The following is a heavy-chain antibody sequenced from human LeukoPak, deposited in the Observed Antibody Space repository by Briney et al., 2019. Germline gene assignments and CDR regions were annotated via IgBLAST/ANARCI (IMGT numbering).Heavy chain of an antibody. D-gene: IGHD3-22*01. Sequence: SGPSLVKPTQTLTLTCALSGFSLTTRGVGVGWIRQPPGKALEWLALIYWDDDKRYSPSLKSRLTITKDTSKKQVVLTVTNLDPVDTATYYCARLAYYDNSGSSRPFDIWGQGTRVTVSS. CDR2: IYWDDDK. CDR1: GFSLTTRGVG. CDR3: ARLAYYDNSGSSRPFDI. V-gene: IGHV2-5*02. J-gene: IGHJ3*02.